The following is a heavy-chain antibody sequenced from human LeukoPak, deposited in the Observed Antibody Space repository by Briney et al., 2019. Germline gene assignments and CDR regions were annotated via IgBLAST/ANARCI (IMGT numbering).Heavy chain of an antibody. CDR1: GGTFSSYA. CDR2: IIPILGIA. V-gene: IGHV1-69*04. D-gene: IGHD6-19*01. CDR3: ARNEMSSSGWYDY. J-gene: IGHJ4*02. Sequence: SVKVSCKASGGTFSSYAISWVRQAPGQGAEWMGRIIPILGIANYAQKFQGRVTITADKSTSTAYMELSSLRSEDTAVYYCARNEMSSSGWYDYWGQGTLVTVSS.